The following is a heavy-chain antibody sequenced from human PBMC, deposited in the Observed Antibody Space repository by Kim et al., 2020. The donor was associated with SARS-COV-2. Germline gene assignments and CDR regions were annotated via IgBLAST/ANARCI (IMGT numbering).Heavy chain of an antibody. D-gene: IGHD3-10*01. CDR3: ARDREGSGSYLDY. J-gene: IGHJ4*02. Sequence: GDSVKGRFTITRDNSKNTLYRQMHSLRSEDTAVYFCARDREGSGSYLDYWGQGTLVTVAS. V-gene: IGHV3-30*01.